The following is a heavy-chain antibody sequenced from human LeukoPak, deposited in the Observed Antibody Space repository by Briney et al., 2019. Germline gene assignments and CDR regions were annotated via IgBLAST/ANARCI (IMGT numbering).Heavy chain of an antibody. J-gene: IGHJ3*02. CDR1: GYSISSGYH. CDR3: AKSNGYGLVDI. D-gene: IGHD3-10*01. V-gene: IGHV4-38-2*02. Sequence: SETLSLTCTVSGYSISSGYHWGWIRQPPGKGLEWIGSIYHSGSTYYNPSLKSRVTISVDTSKNQFSLNLSSVTAADTAVYYCAKSNGYGLVDIWGQGTMVTVSS. CDR2: IYHSGST.